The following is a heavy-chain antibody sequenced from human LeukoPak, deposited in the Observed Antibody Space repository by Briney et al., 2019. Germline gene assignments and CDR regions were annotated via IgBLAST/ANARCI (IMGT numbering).Heavy chain of an antibody. J-gene: IGHJ4*02. CDR1: GYTFIDYY. Sequence: ASVKVSCKASGYTFIDYYMNWVRQAPGQGLEWVGWVNPNTGGTSYAQKFQGRVTMTRDTSISTAYMELSRLRSDDTAVYYCARTWELQDPPSYWGQGTLVTVSS. CDR2: VNPNTGGT. V-gene: IGHV1-2*02. CDR3: ARTWELQDPPSY. D-gene: IGHD1-26*01.